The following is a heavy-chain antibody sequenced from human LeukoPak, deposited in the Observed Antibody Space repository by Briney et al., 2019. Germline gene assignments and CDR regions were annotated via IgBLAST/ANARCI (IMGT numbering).Heavy chain of an antibody. D-gene: IGHD6-19*01. J-gene: IGHJ6*02. V-gene: IGHV3-30*18. Sequence: GGSLRLSCAASGFTFSSYGMHWVRQAPGKGLEWVAVISYDGSNKYYADSVKGRFTISRDNSKNTLYLQMNSLRAEDTAVYYRAKDHGYSSGWYPNYYYYYGMDVWGQGTTVTVSS. CDR1: GFTFSSYG. CDR3: AKDHGYSSGWYPNYYYYYGMDV. CDR2: ISYDGSNK.